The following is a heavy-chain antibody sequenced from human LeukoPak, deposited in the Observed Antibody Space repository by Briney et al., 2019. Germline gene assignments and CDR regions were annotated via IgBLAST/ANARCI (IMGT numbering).Heavy chain of an antibody. CDR3: ARAETYADAFDI. V-gene: IGHV3-48*03. CDR2: ISSSGSTI. CDR1: GFTFSSYE. Sequence: GGSLRLSCAASGFTFSSYEMNWVRQAPGKGLEWVSYISSSGSTIYYADSVKGRFTISRDNAKNSLYLQMNSLRAEDTAVYYCARAETYADAFDIWGRGTMVTVSS. J-gene: IGHJ3*02. D-gene: IGHD5-24*01.